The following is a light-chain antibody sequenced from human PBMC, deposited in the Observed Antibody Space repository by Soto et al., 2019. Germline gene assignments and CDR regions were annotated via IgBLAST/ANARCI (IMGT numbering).Light chain of an antibody. V-gene: IGLV2-14*01. Sequence: QSALTQPASVSGSPGQSITISCTGTSSDVGGYNYVSWYQQHPGKAPKLMIYDVSNRPSGVSIRFSGSKSGNTASLTISGLKAEDEADYYCRSYTSSSTRVFGTGTKLTVL. CDR3: RSYTSSSTRV. J-gene: IGLJ1*01. CDR1: SSDVGGYNY. CDR2: DVS.